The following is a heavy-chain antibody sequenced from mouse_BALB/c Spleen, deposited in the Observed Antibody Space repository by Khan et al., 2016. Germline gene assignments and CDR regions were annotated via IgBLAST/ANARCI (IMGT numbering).Heavy chain of an antibody. CDR1: GDSITSGY. D-gene: IGHD1-1*01. Sequence: VQLKESGPSLVKPSQTLSLTCSVTGDSITSGYWNWIRKFPGNKLEYMGYISYSGSTYYNPSLKSRISITRDTSKNQYYLQLNSVTTEDTATYYCARFGYGSSPRDYWGQGTTLTVSS. V-gene: IGHV3-8*02. CDR2: ISYSGST. J-gene: IGHJ2*01. CDR3: ARFGYGSSPRDY.